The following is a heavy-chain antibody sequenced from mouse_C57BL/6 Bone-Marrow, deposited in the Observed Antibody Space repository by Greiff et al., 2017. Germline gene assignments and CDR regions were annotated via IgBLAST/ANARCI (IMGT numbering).Heavy chain of an antibody. Sequence: QVQLQQSGAELARPGASVKMSCKASGYTFTSYTMHWVKQRPGQGLEWIGYINPSSGYTKYNQKFQDTATLTADKSSITAYMQQSSLTTEEAAVYYCAKNYNGIRFAYWGQGTLVTVSA. CDR3: AKNYNGIRFAY. D-gene: IGHD1-1*01. CDR1: GYTFTSYT. J-gene: IGHJ3*01. V-gene: IGHV1-4*01. CDR2: INPSSGYT.